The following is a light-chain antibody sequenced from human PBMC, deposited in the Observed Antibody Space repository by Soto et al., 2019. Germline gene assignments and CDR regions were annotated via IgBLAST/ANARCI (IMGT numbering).Light chain of an antibody. CDR2: GAS. CDR3: QQYNNWPPWT. CDR1: QSVSSN. V-gene: IGKV3-15*01. J-gene: IGKJ1*01. Sequence: EAVMTQSPAALSVSPGERATLSCRASQSVSSNLAWYQQKPGQAPRLLIYGASTRATGIPARFSGSGSGTEFTLTISSLQSEDFADYYCQQYNNWPPWTFGQGTKVEIK.